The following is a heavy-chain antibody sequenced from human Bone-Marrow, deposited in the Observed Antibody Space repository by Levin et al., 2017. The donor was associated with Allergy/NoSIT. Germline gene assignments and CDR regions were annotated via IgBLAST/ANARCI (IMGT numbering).Heavy chain of an antibody. Sequence: SETLSLTCAISGDSVSSNSAAWNWIRQSPSRGLEWLGRTYYRSKWYNDYAVSVKSRITINPDTSKNQFSLQLNSVTPEDTAVYYCARANNSGTGSYYGMDVWGQGTTVTVSS. CDR1: GDSVSSNSAA. V-gene: IGHV6-1*01. J-gene: IGHJ6*02. CDR3: ARANNSGTGSYYGMDV. CDR2: TYYRSKWYN. D-gene: IGHD1-1*01.